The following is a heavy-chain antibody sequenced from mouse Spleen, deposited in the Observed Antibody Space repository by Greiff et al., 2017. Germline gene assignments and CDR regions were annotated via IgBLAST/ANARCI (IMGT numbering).Heavy chain of an antibody. CDR2: ISYSGNT. CDR3: ARSLITTVVVDY. CDR1: GYSFTSDYV. Sequence: DVQLQESGPGLVKPSQSLSLTCTVTGYSFTSDYVWYCLRQLAGNQLEWMGFISYSGNTCYNPTLKSRISITRDTSKNQFFLQLNYVTTVDTATYYCARSLITTVVVDYWGQGTTLTVSS. J-gene: IGHJ2*01. V-gene: IGHV3-2*02. D-gene: IGHD1-1*01.